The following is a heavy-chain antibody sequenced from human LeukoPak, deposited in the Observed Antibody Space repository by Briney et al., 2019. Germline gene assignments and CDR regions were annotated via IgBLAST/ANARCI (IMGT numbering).Heavy chain of an antibody. CDR2: ISYDGSNK. J-gene: IGHJ4*02. Sequence: GGSLRLSCAASGFTLSAYAMHWVRQAPGKGLEWVALISYDGSNKYYADFVKGRFTISRDSSKNTLYLQVNSLRAEDTAVYYCAKEGLGSSWYPNYFDYWGQGTLDTVSS. CDR3: AKEGLGSSWYPNYFDY. D-gene: IGHD6-13*01. CDR1: GFTLSAYA. V-gene: IGHV3-30*18.